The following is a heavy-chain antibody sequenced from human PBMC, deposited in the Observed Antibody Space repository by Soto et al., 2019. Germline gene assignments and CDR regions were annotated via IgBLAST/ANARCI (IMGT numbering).Heavy chain of an antibody. D-gene: IGHD1-26*01. V-gene: IGHV3-53*01. CDR1: GFSVSSNY. CDR3: ARHRHPRGTVGATSPLDP. J-gene: IGHJ5*02. Sequence: GGSLRLSCAISGFSVSSNYLGWIRQAPGKGLEWVSVHYSGGSTYYADSVQGRFTISRDKSNNTLYLQMRRVRAVDTAVYFCARHRHPRGTVGATSPLDPWGQGTQVTVSS. CDR2: HYSGGST.